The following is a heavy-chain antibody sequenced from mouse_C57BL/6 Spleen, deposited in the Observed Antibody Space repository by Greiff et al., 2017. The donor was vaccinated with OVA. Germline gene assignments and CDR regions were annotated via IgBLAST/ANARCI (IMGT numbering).Heavy chain of an antibody. CDR1: GYTFTDYY. CDR2: INPYNGGT. CDR3: ARGPITLRRYFDV. V-gene: IGHV1-19*01. Sequence: VQLQQSGPVLVKPGASVKMSCKASGYTFTDYYMNWVKQSHGKSLEWIGVINPYNGGTSYNQKFKGKATLTVDKSSSTAYMELNSLTSEDSAVYYCARGPITLRRYFDVWGTGTTVTVSS. J-gene: IGHJ1*03. D-gene: IGHD1-1*01.